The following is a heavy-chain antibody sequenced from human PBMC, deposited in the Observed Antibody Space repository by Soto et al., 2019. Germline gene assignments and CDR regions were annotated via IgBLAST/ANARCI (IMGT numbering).Heavy chain of an antibody. V-gene: IGHV3-64D*06. CDR1: LFTIINYA. Sequence: GGALGLYCSVSLFTIINYAMHWVRQAPGKGLEYVASSSSNGDSTYYADSVKGRFTISRDNSKNTLYLQMSSLRVEDTALYYCVKDRYVDYWGQGILVTVSS. J-gene: IGHJ4*02. D-gene: IGHD2-2*01. CDR3: VKDRYVDY. CDR2: SSSNGDST.